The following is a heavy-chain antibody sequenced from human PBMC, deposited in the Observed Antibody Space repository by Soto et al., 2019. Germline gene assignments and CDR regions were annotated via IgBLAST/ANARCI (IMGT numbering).Heavy chain of an antibody. J-gene: IGHJ6*02. CDR2: ISPYNGNT. D-gene: IGHD5-12*01. CDR3: AMVDNYFTPPPQDV. V-gene: IGHV1-18*01. CDR1: GYIFVNYG. Sequence: QVQLVQSGDEVKKPGASVKVSCKASGYIFVNYGIAWVRQAPGQGLEWMGWISPYNGNTHYATKVQGRLTMTTDTSTTTAYMDLGSLTPDDTAVYYCAMVDNYFTPPPQDVGGQGPTVTVSS.